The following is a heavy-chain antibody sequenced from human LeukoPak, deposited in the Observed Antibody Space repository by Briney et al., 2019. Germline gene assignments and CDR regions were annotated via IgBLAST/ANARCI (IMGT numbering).Heavy chain of an antibody. V-gene: IGHV3-48*03. CDR2: IDSRGSTT. CDR3: ARVPRREWLVEGYYFDY. Sequence: PGGSLRLSCAASGFTFSSYEMTWVRQAPGKGLEWISYIDSRGSTTYYADSVKGRFTISRDNAKNSLYLQMNSLRAEDTAVYYCARVPRREWLVEGYYFDYWGQGTLVTVSS. D-gene: IGHD6-19*01. CDR1: GFTFSSYE. J-gene: IGHJ4*02.